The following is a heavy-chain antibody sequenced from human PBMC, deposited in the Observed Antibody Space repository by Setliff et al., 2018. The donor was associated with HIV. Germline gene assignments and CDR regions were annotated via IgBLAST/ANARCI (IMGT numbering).Heavy chain of an antibody. Sequence: ASVKVSCKISGYTFTNFAISWVRQAPGQGLEWMGWISGYSDNTNYAQNLQGRVTMTTDTSSSTSYMELRSLTSDDTAMYYCARVRAGALLNAFDIWGQGTMVTVSS. CDR3: ARVRAGALLNAFDI. D-gene: IGHD1-26*01. CDR1: GYTFTNFA. V-gene: IGHV1-18*01. J-gene: IGHJ3*02. CDR2: ISGYSDNT.